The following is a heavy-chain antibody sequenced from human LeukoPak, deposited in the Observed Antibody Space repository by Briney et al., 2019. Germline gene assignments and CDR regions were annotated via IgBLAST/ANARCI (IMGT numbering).Heavy chain of an antibody. V-gene: IGHV4-39*07. CDR3: TRGTSAYYYFDY. Sequence: SETLSLTCTVSGGSISTDSYYWGWIRQPPGKGLEWIGSIYYSGSTHYNPSLKSRVTLSLDTSKNQFSLKLSSVTAADTAVYYCTRGTSAYYYFDYWGQGTLVTVSS. CDR1: GGSISTDSYY. D-gene: IGHD3-22*01. J-gene: IGHJ4*02. CDR2: IYYSGST.